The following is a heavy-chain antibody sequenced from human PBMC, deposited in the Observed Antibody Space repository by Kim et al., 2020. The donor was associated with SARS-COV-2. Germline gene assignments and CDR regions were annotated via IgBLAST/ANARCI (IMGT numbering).Heavy chain of an antibody. CDR2: INHSGST. Sequence: SETLSLTCAVFGGSFSGYYWSWIRQPPGKGLEWIGEINHSGSTNYNPSLKSRVTISVDTSKNQFSLKLSSVTAADTAVYYCATQRGDDILTGYYRYFDYWGQGTLVTVSS. D-gene: IGHD3-9*01. CDR3: ATQRGDDILTGYYRYFDY. CDR1: GGSFSGYY. J-gene: IGHJ4*02. V-gene: IGHV4-34*01.